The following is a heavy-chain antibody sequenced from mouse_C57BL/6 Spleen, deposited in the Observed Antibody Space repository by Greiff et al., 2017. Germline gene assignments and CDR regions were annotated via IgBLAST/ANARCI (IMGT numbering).Heavy chain of an antibody. D-gene: IGHD1-1*01. J-gene: IGHJ2*01. Sequence: QVQLKQPGAELVKPGASVKISCKASGYAFTSSWMTWVKQRPGQGLEWIGRIYPGDGGTNYNGKFKGKATLTVDTSSSTAYMQLSSLTSEDSAVYYCARHPMYYGSTLDYWGQGTTLTVSS. CDR2: IYPGDGGT. CDR1: GYAFTSSW. CDR3: ARHPMYYGSTLDY. V-gene: IGHV1-82*01.